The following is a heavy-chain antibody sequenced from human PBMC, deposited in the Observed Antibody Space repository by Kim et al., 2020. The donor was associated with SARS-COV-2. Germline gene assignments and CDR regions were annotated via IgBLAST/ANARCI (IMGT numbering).Heavy chain of an antibody. CDR2: IWYDGSNK. CDR3: ARDLRVVVAATAYYYGMDV. Sequence: GGSLRLSCAASGFTFSSYGMHWVRQAPGKGLEWVAVIWYDGSNKYYADSVKGRFTISRDNSKNTLYLQMNSLRAEDTAVYYCARDLRVVVAATAYYYGMDVWGQGTTVTVSS. CDR1: GFTFSSYG. J-gene: IGHJ6*02. D-gene: IGHD2-15*01. V-gene: IGHV3-33*01.